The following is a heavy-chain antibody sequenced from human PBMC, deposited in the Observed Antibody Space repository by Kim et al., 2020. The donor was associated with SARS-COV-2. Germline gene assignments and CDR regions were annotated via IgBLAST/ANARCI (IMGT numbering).Heavy chain of an antibody. J-gene: IGHJ4*02. Sequence: YYNPSLKSRITISVDTSKNQFSLKLSSGTAADTAVYYCARLRFGELWFDYWGQGTLVTVSS. CDR3: ARLRFGELWFDY. D-gene: IGHD3-10*01. V-gene: IGHV4-39*01.